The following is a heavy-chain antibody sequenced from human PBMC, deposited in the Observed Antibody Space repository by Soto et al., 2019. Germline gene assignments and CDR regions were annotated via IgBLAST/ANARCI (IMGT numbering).Heavy chain of an antibody. D-gene: IGHD2-8*01. CDR3: ARHLGCTNGVCYYNWFDP. CDR2: IDPSDSYT. CDR1: GYSFTSDW. V-gene: IGHV5-10-1*01. Sequence: GESLKISCKGSGYSFTSDWISWVRQMPGKGLEWMGRIDPSDSYTNYSPSFQGHVTISADKSIITAYLQWSSLKASDIAMYYCARHLGCTNGVCYYNWFDPWGQGTLVTVSS. J-gene: IGHJ5*02.